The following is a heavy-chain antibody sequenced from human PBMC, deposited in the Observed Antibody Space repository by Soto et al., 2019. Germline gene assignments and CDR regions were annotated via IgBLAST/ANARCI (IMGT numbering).Heavy chain of an antibody. CDR2: MSSSSSYT. CDR3: VRGYCSDVSCSLYYYYYMDV. CDR1: GFIFSSYS. D-gene: IGHD2-15*01. Sequence: EVQLVESGGGLVKPGGSLRLSCAASGFIFSSYSMSGVRQAPGKGPERVSSMSSSSSYTYYADSVKGRFTNDRDNANNSLYLQMNSLRAEDTAVYYCVRGYCSDVSCSLYYYYYMDVWGKGTTVTVSS. V-gene: IGHV3-21*01. J-gene: IGHJ6*03.